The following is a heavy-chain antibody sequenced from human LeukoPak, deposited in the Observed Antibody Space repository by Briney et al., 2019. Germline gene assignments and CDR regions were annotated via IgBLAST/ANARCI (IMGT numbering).Heavy chain of an antibody. V-gene: IGHV1-2*02. Sequence: ASVKVSCKASGYTFTGYYMHWVRQAPGQGLEWMGWINPNSGGTNYAQKFQGRVTMTRDTSISTAYMELSRLRSDDTAVYYCARGDAIAARRNWYFDLWGRGTLVTVSS. CDR1: GYTFTGYY. CDR2: INPNSGGT. CDR3: ARGDAIAARRNWYFDL. D-gene: IGHD6-6*01. J-gene: IGHJ2*01.